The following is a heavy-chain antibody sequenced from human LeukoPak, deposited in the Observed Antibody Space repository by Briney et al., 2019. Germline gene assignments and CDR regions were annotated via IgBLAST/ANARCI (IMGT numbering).Heavy chain of an antibody. J-gene: IGHJ4*02. CDR3: ASSRYCSGGSCLYYFDY. D-gene: IGHD2-15*01. CDR2: IKQDGSET. Sequence: GGSLRLSCAASGFTFNSYWMSWVRQAPGKGLEWVANIKQDGSETYYVDSVKGRFSISRDNAKNSLYLQMNSLTAEGTAVFYCASSRYCSGGSCLYYFDYWGQGTLVTVSS. CDR1: GFTFNSYW. V-gene: IGHV3-7*01.